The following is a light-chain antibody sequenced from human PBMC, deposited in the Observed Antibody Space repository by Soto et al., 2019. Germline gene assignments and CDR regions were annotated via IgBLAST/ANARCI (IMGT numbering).Light chain of an antibody. CDR1: QSVSSSY. CDR2: GAS. CDR3: QQYGSSHRIT. Sequence: EIVLTQSPGTLSLSPGERSTLSCRASQSVSSSYLAWYQQKPGQAPRLLIYGASSRATGIQDRFSGSGSGTDFTLTISRLEPEDFAVYYCQQYGSSHRITFGPGTKVDIK. V-gene: IGKV3-20*01. J-gene: IGKJ3*01.